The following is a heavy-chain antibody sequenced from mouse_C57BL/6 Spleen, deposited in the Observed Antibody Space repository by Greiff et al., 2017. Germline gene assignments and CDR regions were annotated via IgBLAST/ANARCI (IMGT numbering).Heavy chain of an antibody. D-gene: IGHD1-1*01. V-gene: IGHV1-55*01. CDR3: ARDGLLYGSSHQFAY. CDR1: GYTFTSYW. J-gene: IGHJ3*01. CDR2: IYPGSGST. Sequence: QVQLQQPGAELVKPGASVKMSCKASGYTFTSYWITWVKQRPGQGLEWIGDIYPGSGSTNYNEKFKSKATLTVDTSSSTAYMQLSSLTSEDSAVYYCARDGLLYGSSHQFAYCGQGTLVTVSA.